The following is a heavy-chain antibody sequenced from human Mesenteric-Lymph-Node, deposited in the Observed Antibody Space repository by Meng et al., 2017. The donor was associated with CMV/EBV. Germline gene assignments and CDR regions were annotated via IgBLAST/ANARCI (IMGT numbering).Heavy chain of an antibody. Sequence: FTDYYVHWVRQAPGQGLEWMGWIHPNSGATYSAQRFQGRVTMTRDTSIGTAYMELSRLRFDDTAVYYCARDAGYYSSRWYDLNGLDIWGQGTMVTVSS. J-gene: IGHJ3*02. CDR2: IHPNSGAT. CDR3: ARDAGYYSSRWYDLNGLDI. D-gene: IGHD6-13*01. CDR1: FTDYY. V-gene: IGHV1-2*02.